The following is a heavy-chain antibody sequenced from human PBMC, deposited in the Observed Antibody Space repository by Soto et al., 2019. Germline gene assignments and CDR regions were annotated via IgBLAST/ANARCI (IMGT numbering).Heavy chain of an antibody. D-gene: IGHD3-10*01. V-gene: IGHV5-51*01. CDR2: IYPGDSDT. CDR1: GYSFTSYW. Sequence: PGESLKISCKGSGYSFTSYWIGWVRQMPGKGLEWMGIIYPGDSDTRYSPSFQGQVTISADKSISTAYLQWSSLKASDTAMYYCARLMVRGVIITNGMDVWGQGTTVTVSS. J-gene: IGHJ6*02. CDR3: ARLMVRGVIITNGMDV.